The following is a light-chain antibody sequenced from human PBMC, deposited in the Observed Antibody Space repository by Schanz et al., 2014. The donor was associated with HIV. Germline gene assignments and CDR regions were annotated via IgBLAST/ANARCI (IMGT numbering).Light chain of an antibody. CDR3: SSHAGSNKV. Sequence: QSALTQPASVSGSPGQSITISCTGTSSDVGGYNYVSWYQQHPGKAPKLMIYDVSNRPSGVPDRFSASKSGTSASLAITGLQAEDEADYYCSSHAGSNKVFGGGTKLTVL. J-gene: IGLJ2*01. CDR1: SSDVGGYNY. V-gene: IGLV2-8*01. CDR2: DVS.